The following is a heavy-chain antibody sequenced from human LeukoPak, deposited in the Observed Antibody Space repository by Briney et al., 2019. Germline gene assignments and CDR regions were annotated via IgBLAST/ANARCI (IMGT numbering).Heavy chain of an antibody. V-gene: IGHV4-4*07. CDR1: GGSFSGYY. J-gene: IGHJ6*03. CDR2: IYTSGST. CDR3: ARDSGHYSSGWYGIYYYYYMDV. Sequence: SETLSLTCAVYGGSFSGYYWSWIRQPAGKGLEWIGRIYTSGSTNYNPSLKSRVTISVDTSKNQFSLKPSSVTAADTAVYYCARDSGHYSSGWYGIYYYYYMDVWGKGTTVTISS. D-gene: IGHD6-19*01.